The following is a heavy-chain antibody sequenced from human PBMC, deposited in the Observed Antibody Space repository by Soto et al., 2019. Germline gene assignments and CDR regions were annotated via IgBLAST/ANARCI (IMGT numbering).Heavy chain of an antibody. V-gene: IGHV4-34*01. CDR2: INHSGST. J-gene: IGHJ4*02. CDR3: ASGSSVPDY. D-gene: IGHD6-6*01. Sequence: SETLSLTCAVYGGSFSGYYWTWIRQPPGTGLEWIGEINHSGSTDYNPSLKSRVAISVDTSKNQFSLKLTSVTAADTAVYYCASGSSVPDYWGQGTLVTSP. CDR1: GGSFSGYY.